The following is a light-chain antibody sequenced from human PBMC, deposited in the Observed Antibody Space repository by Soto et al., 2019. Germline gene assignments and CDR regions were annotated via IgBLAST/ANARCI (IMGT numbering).Light chain of an antibody. CDR1: NSNIGAGYD. V-gene: IGLV1-40*01. CDR3: QSYDSSLSGWG. Sequence: QSVLTQPPSVSGAPGQRVTISCTGYNSNIGAGYDVHWYQQLPGTAPKLLIYGNSNRPSGVPDRFSASKSGTSASLAITGLQAEDEAYCYCQSYDSSLSGWGFGGGTKLTVL. J-gene: IGLJ3*02. CDR2: GNS.